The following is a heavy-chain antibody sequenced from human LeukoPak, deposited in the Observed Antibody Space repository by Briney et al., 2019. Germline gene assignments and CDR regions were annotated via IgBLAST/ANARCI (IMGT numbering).Heavy chain of an antibody. D-gene: IGHD6-13*01. Sequence: PGGSLRLSCAASGFIFSTYWMNWVRQAPGKGLEWVASINQDGGEEYYVDSVKGRFTISRDNAKNSLYVEMNSLRGEDTAVYYCAVEPAVAPYSRTSYWGQGTLVTVSS. V-gene: IGHV3-7*01. CDR2: INQDGGEE. J-gene: IGHJ4*02. CDR3: AVEPAVAPYSRTSY. CDR1: GFIFSTYW.